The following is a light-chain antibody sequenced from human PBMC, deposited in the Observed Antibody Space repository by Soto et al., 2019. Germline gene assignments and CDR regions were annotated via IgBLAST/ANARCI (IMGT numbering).Light chain of an antibody. CDR1: QSVSSY. V-gene: IGKV3-11*01. Sequence: EIVLTQSPATLSLSPGERATLSCRASQSVSSYLAWYQQKPGQAPRLLIYDASNRATGIPARFSSSGSGTDFTLTISSLEPEDFAVYYCQQRSNWPVITFGQGTRLEIK. CDR2: DAS. CDR3: QQRSNWPVIT. J-gene: IGKJ5*01.